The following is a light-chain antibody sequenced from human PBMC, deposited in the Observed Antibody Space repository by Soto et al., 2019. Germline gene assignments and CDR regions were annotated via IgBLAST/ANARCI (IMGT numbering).Light chain of an antibody. CDR3: QHYNRYST. J-gene: IGKJ1*01. Sequence: DIQMTQSPSTLSASVGDRVTITCRASQTISGWLAWYQQKPGKAPKLLIYKASNLQSGVPSRFSGSGSGTEFTLTISSLQPDDFATYYCQHYNRYSTFGQGTKVEIK. V-gene: IGKV1-5*03. CDR1: QTISGW. CDR2: KAS.